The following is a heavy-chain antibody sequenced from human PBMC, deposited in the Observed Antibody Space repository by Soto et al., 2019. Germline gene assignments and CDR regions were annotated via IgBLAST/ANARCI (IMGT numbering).Heavy chain of an antibody. V-gene: IGHV3-64*07. CDR2: ITSNGGST. D-gene: IGHD3-16*01. CDR1: GFTFSTYA. CDR3: ARFSSLRSMDV. J-gene: IGHJ6*02. Sequence: EVQLVESGGGLVQPGGSLRLSCAASGFTFSTYAMHWVRQAPGKGLEYFSAITSNGGSTFYADSVKGRFTISRDNSKNTLYLQMGSLRAEDMAVYYCARFSSLRSMDVWGQGTTVTVSS.